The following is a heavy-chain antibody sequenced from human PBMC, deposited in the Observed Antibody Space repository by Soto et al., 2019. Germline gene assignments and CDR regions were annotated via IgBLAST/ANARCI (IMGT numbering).Heavy chain of an antibody. CDR2: IYHTGST. Sequence: SETLSLTCAVSGNSIRSGYYWGWIRQPPGKGLEWIGSIYHTGSTCFNPSLKSRVTISVDTSKNQFSLKLSSVTAADTAVYYCARARSSEWLAYFDYWGQGTLVTVSS. CDR3: ARARSSEWLAYFDY. V-gene: IGHV4-38-2*01. D-gene: IGHD6-19*01. J-gene: IGHJ4*02. CDR1: GNSIRSGYY.